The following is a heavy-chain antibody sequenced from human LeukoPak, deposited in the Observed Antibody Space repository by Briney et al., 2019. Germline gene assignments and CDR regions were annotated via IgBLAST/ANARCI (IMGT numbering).Heavy chain of an antibody. CDR3: AKDSSSWYYDY. J-gene: IGHJ4*02. V-gene: IGHV3-30*18. CDR2: ISYDGSNK. CDR1: GFTFSSYG. Sequence: GGSLRLSCAASGFTFSSYGMHWVRQAPGKGLEWVAVISYDGSNKYYADSVKGRFTISRDNSKNTLYLQMNSLRAEDTAVYYCAKDSSSWYYDYRGQGTLVTVSS. D-gene: IGHD6-13*01.